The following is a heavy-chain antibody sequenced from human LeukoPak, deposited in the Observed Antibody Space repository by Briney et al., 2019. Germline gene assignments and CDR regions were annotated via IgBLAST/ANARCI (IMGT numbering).Heavy chain of an antibody. J-gene: IGHJ6*03. Sequence: GGSLRLSCAASGFTFSDYYMSWIRLAPGKGLEWVSYISSSGSTIYYADSVKGRFTISRDNAKNSLYLQMNSLRAEDTAVYYCARVDSGYDSGYYYYYMDVWGKGTTVTVSS. CDR2: ISSSGSTI. CDR1: GFTFSDYY. D-gene: IGHD5-12*01. V-gene: IGHV3-11*01. CDR3: ARVDSGYDSGYYYYYMDV.